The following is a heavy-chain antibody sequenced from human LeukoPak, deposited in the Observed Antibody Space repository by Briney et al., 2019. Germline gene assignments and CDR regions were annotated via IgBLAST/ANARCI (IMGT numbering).Heavy chain of an antibody. V-gene: IGHV3-21*01. CDR2: ISSSSSYI. J-gene: IGHJ3*02. CDR1: GFTFSSYS. Sequence: GGSLRLSCAASGFTFSSYSMTWVRQAPGKGLEWVSSISSSSSYIYYADSVKGRFTISRDNAKNSLYIQMNNLVDEDPAWDEXXRDGTTDYYLRAFDIWGQGTMVTVSS. D-gene: IGHD1/OR15-1a*01. CDR3: XRDGTTDYYLRAFDI.